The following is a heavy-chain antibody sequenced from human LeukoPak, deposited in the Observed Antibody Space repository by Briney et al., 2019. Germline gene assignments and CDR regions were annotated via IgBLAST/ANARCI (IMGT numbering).Heavy chain of an antibody. CDR3: ARDRLTTVTTFHFDY. V-gene: IGHV3-33*01. D-gene: IGHD4-17*01. CDR2: IWSDSTNK. Sequence: GRSLRLSCAAAGFTFSTYAMRWVRQAPGKGLERVAVIWSDSTNKYYADSVRGRFTISRDNSQNTVYLQMSSLRAEDTAMYYCARDRLTTVTTFHFDYWGQGTLGTVSS. CDR1: GFTFSTYA. J-gene: IGHJ4*02.